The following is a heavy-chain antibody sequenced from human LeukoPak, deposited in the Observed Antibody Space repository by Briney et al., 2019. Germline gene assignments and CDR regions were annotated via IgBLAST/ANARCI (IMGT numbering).Heavy chain of an antibody. D-gene: IGHD6-19*01. Sequence: PSETLSLTCTVSGGSMSSYYWSWFRQPPGQGLEWVGFIYYSGTTSYSPYLKSRVTISVDTSHNQISLKLSSVTAADPAVYYCARGGWYEYYWGEGTLVSVSS. J-gene: IGHJ4*02. CDR1: GGSMSSYY. CDR3: ARGGWYEYY. V-gene: IGHV4-59*01. CDR2: IYYSGTT.